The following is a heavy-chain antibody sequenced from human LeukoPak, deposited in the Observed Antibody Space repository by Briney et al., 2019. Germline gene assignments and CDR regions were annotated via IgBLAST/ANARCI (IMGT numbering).Heavy chain of an antibody. V-gene: IGHV2-70*11. CDR3: ARELVVPAADGTYYFDY. CDR2: IDWDDDK. CDR1: GFSLSTSGMC. Sequence: SGPTLVNPTQTLTLTCTFSGFSLSTSGMCVNWIRQPPGKALEWLARIDWDDDKYYSTSLKTRLTISKDTSKNQVVLTMTNMDPVDTATYYCARELVVPAADGTYYFDYWGQGTLVTVSS. J-gene: IGHJ4*02. D-gene: IGHD2-2*01.